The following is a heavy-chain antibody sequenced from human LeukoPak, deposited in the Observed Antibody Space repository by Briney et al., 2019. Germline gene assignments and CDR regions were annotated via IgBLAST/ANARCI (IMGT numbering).Heavy chain of an antibody. Sequence: GGSLRLSCAVSGFPFSTFWMSWVRQAPGQGLKGVSYISSSSSTIYYADSVKGRFTISRDNAKNSLYLQMNSLRAEDTAVYYCARDLGYCSGGRCYETGAFDIWGQGTMVTVSS. CDR3: ARDLGYCSGGRCYETGAFDI. J-gene: IGHJ3*02. V-gene: IGHV3-48*04. D-gene: IGHD2-15*01. CDR2: ISSSSSTI. CDR1: GFPFSTFW.